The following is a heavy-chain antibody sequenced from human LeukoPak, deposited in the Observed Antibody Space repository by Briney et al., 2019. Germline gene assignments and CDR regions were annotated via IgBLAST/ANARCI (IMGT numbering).Heavy chain of an antibody. V-gene: IGHV4-59*08. Sequence: SETLSLTCTVSGGSISSYYWSWIRQPPGKGLEWIGYIYYSGSTNYNPSLKSRVTISVDTSKNQFSLNLNSVTAADTAVYYCARHAVYAGSGWAFDYWGQGTLVTVSS. CDR2: IYYSGST. CDR1: GGSISSYY. D-gene: IGHD6-19*01. J-gene: IGHJ4*02. CDR3: ARHAVYAGSGWAFDY.